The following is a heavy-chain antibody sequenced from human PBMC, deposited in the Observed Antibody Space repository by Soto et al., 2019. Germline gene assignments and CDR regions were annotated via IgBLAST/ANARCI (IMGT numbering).Heavy chain of an antibody. J-gene: IGHJ4*02. V-gene: IGHV3-23*05. D-gene: IGHD5-18*01. Sequence: GGSLRLSCAASGFTFSISGMTWVRQAPGKGLEWVSTLSIGRTFFYADSVKGRFTISRDNSKNTLYLQMNSLRAEDTAVYYCARTLYSYGTDYWGQGTLVTVSS. CDR3: ARTLYSYGTDY. CDR1: GFTFSISG. CDR2: LSIGRTF.